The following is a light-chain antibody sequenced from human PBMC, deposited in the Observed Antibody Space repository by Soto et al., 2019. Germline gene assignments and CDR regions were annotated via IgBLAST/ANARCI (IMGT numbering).Light chain of an antibody. CDR1: SSDVGRYNL. CDR2: EVS. CDR3: CSHARSYV. V-gene: IGLV2-23*02. Sequence: QSVLTQPASVSGSPGQSITISCNGTSSDVGRYNLVSWYQQLPGKAPKLMIYEVSKRPSGVSDRFSGSKSGNTASLTISGLQTEDEADYYCCSHARSYVFGSGTKSPS. J-gene: IGLJ1*01.